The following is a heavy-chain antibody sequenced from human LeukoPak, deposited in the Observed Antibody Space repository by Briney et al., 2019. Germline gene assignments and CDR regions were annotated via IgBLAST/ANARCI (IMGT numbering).Heavy chain of an antibody. CDR2: ISAYNGNT. Sequence: ASVKVSCKGSGYTFSGYGFGWVRQAPGQGLEWMGWISAYNGNTIYAQKYQGRVTMATDTSTSTAYMELRSLRSDDTAVYYCARGAGDYGDYSLWLGYWGQGTLVTVSS. J-gene: IGHJ4*02. D-gene: IGHD4-17*01. CDR1: GYTFSGYG. V-gene: IGHV1-18*01. CDR3: ARGAGDYGDYSLWLGY.